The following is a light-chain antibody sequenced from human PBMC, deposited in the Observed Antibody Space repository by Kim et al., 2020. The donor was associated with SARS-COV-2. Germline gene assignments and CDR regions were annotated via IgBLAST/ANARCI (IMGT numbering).Light chain of an antibody. CDR3: QRFGGSTWT. CDR1: QSVSSTY. J-gene: IGKJ1*01. CDR2: GAS. V-gene: IGKV3-20*01. Sequence: EIVLTQSPGTLSLSPGERATLSCRASQSVSSTYLAWYQQKPGQAPSLLIFGASSRATGIPDRFSGSGSGTDFTLTISRLEPEDFAVYYCQRFGGSTWTFGQGTKVDIK.